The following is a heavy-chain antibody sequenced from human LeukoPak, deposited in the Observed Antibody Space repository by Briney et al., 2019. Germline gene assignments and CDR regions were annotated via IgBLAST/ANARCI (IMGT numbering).Heavy chain of an antibody. CDR3: ARGCRSSGITGTTGAFDI. CDR1: GGSFGGYY. D-gene: IGHD1-7*01. CDR2: INHSGST. J-gene: IGHJ3*02. Sequence: SETLSLTCAVYGGSFGGYYWSWIRQPPGKGLEWIGEINHSGSTNYNPSLKSRVTISVDTSKNQFSLKLSSVTAADTAVYYCARGCRSSGITGTTGAFDIWGQGTMVTVSS. V-gene: IGHV4-34*01.